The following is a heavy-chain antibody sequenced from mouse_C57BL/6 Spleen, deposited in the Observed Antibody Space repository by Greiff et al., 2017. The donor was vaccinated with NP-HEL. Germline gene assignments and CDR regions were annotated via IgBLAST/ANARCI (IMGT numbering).Heavy chain of an antibody. CDR3: ARGGLYYGKGGYFDV. CDR2: ISYDGSN. Sequence: EVKLQESGPGLVKPSQSLSLTCSVTGYSITSGYYWNWIRQFPGNKLEWMGYISYDGSNNYNPSLKNRISITRDTSKNQFFLKLNSVTTEDTATYYCARGGLYYGKGGYFDVWGTGTTVTVSS. CDR1: GYSITSGYY. D-gene: IGHD2-1*01. V-gene: IGHV3-6*01. J-gene: IGHJ1*03.